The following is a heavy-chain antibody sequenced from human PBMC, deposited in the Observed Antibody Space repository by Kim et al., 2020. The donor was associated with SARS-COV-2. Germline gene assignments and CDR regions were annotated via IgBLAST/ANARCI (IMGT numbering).Heavy chain of an antibody. J-gene: IGHJ6*02. Sequence: GGSLRLSCAASGFTFSSYDMHWVRQATGKGLEWVSAIGTAGDTYYPGSVKGRFTISRENAKNSLYLQMNSLRAGDTAVYYCARVGRSSYGMDVWGQGTTVTVSS. CDR1: GFTFSSYD. CDR2: IGTAGDT. D-gene: IGHD2-2*01. V-gene: IGHV3-13*04. CDR3: ARVGRSSYGMDV.